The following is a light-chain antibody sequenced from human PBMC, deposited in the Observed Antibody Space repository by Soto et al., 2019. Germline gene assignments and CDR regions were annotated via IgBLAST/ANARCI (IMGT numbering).Light chain of an antibody. CDR3: QSYDRSLRACV. Sequence: QSVLIQPPSVSGSPGQSVTISCTGTSSDVGSYDYVSWYQQHPGTVPKPMIYNVNTRPSGVPDRFSGSKSGNTASMTISGLQAEDEADYYCQSYDRSLRACVFGTGTKLTVL. V-gene: IGLV2-11*01. CDR1: SSDVGSYDY. CDR2: NVN. J-gene: IGLJ1*01.